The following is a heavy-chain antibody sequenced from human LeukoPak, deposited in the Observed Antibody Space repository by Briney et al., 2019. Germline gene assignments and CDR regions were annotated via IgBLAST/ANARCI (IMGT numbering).Heavy chain of an antibody. D-gene: IGHD3-10*01. Sequence: GGSLRLSCAASGFTFSSYAMSWVRQAPGKGLEWVSSISSSSSYIYYADSVKGRFTISRDNAKNSLYLQMNSLRAEDTAVYYCARDNYYGSGSYGSYYGMDVWGQGTTVTVSS. CDR2: ISSSSSYI. J-gene: IGHJ6*02. CDR3: ARDNYYGSGSYGSYYGMDV. V-gene: IGHV3-21*01. CDR1: GFTFSSYA.